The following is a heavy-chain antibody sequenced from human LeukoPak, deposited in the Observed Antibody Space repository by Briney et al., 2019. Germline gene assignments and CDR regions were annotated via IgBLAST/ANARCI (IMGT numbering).Heavy chain of an antibody. CDR3: AREGEHYYGSGSYGFGAFDI. J-gene: IGHJ3*02. Sequence: GGSLRLSCAASGFTFSSYAMSWVRQAPGKGLEWVSAISGSGGSTYYADSVKGRFTISRDNSKNTLYLQMNSLRAEDTAVYYCAREGEHYYGSGSYGFGAFDIWGQGTMVTVSS. D-gene: IGHD3-10*01. V-gene: IGHV3-23*01. CDR1: GFTFSSYA. CDR2: ISGSGGST.